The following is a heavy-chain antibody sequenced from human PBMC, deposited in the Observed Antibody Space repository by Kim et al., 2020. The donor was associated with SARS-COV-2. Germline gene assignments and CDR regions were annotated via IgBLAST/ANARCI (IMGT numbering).Heavy chain of an antibody. CDR2: IYYSGST. CDR3: ARHNKLGSGWHLFYYYYYGMDV. Sequence: SETLSLTCTVSGGSISSSSYYWGWIRQPPGKGLEWIGSIYYSGSTYYNPSLKSRVTISVDTSKNQFSLKLSSVTAADTAVYYCARHNKLGSGWHLFYYYYYGMDVWGQGTTVTVSS. J-gene: IGHJ6*02. V-gene: IGHV4-39*01. D-gene: IGHD6-19*01. CDR1: GGSISSSSYY.